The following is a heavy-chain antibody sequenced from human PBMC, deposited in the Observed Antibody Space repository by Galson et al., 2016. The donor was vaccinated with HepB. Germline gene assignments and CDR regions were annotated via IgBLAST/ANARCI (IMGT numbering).Heavy chain of an antibody. CDR3: AKCLESYGYCFYDH. CDR2: ISGSGEST. J-gene: IGHJ5*02. CDR1: GFSFQNIA. D-gene: IGHD3-16*01. V-gene: IGHV3-23*01. Sequence: SLRLSCAASGFSFQNIAMSWVRQAPGKGLEWVSAISGSGESTYYSDSVKGRFTVSRDNSRNTVSLQMNRLRAEDTALYWRAKCLESYGYCFYDHWGPGTLLTVSS.